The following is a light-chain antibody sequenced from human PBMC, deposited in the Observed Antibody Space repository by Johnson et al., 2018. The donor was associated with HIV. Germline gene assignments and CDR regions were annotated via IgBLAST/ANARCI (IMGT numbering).Light chain of an antibody. Sequence: QSVLTQPPSVSAAPGQKVTISCSGSSSNIGNNYVSWYQQLPGTAPKLLIYENNKRPSGIPDRFSGSKSGTSATLGITGLQTGDDADYYCGTWDSSLSCVFGTGTKVTVL. V-gene: IGLV1-51*02. CDR1: SSNIGNNY. CDR2: ENN. J-gene: IGLJ1*01. CDR3: GTWDSSLSCV.